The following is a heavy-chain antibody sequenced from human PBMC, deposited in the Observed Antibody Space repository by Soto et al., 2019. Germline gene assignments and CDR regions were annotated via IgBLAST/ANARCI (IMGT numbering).Heavy chain of an antibody. CDR1: GFTFSSYT. Sequence: GSLRLSCAASGFTFSSYTMSWVRQAPGKGLEWVSGISVSGGSTYYADSVKGRFTISRDNSKNTVYLQMSSLRAEDTAVYYCARSATIFGVRRYNWFDPWGQGTLVTVSS. CDR2: ISVSGGST. D-gene: IGHD3-3*01. J-gene: IGHJ5*02. CDR3: ARSATIFGVRRYNWFDP. V-gene: IGHV3-23*01.